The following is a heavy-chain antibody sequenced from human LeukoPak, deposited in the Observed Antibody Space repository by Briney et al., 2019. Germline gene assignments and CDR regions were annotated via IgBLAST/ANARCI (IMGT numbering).Heavy chain of an antibody. CDR2: IYSGGST. Sequence: GGSLRLSCAAAGFTVSSNYMSWVRQAPGEGLEWVSVIYSGGSTYYADSVKGRFTISRDNSQNTLYLQMNSLRAEDTAVYYCARSAIVPGDDYWGQGTLVTVSS. D-gene: IGHD1-26*01. J-gene: IGHJ4*02. CDR3: ARSAIVPGDDY. CDR1: GFTVSSNY. V-gene: IGHV3-66*02.